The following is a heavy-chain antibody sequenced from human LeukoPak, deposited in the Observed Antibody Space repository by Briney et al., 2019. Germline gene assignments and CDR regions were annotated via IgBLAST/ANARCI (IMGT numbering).Heavy chain of an antibody. CDR2: IIPIFGTA. CDR3: ARVAADAFDI. Sequence: SVKVSCKASGGTFSSYAISWVRQALGQGLEWMGGIIPIFGTANYAQKFQGRVTITTDESTSTAYMELSSLRSEDTAVYYCARVAADAFDIWGQGTMVTVSS. J-gene: IGHJ3*02. D-gene: IGHD6-25*01. V-gene: IGHV1-69*05. CDR1: GGTFSSYA.